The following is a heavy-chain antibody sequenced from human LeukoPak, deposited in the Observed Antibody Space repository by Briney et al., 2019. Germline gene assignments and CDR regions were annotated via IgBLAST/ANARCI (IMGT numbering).Heavy chain of an antibody. D-gene: IGHD2-2*01. CDR3: AKDPKYCSSRCCDSYYYHMDV. CDR1: GFTFSSHG. V-gene: IGHV3-30*02. Sequence: GGSLRLSCAASGFTFSSHGMHWVRQAPGKGLEWVTFIRYDGSNKYYADSVKGRFTISRDNSKKTLYLQMNSLRGEDTAVYYCAKDPKYCSSRCCDSYYYHMDVWGKGTTVTVSS. CDR2: IRYDGSNK. J-gene: IGHJ6*03.